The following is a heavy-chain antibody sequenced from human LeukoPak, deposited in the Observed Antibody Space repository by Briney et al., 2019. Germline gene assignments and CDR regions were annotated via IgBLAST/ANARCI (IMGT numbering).Heavy chain of an antibody. CDR2: ITSDGAIT. D-gene: IGHD6-19*01. CDR1: GFTFSNLG. J-gene: IGHJ4*02. Sequence: GGSLRLSCAASGFTFSNLGMTWVRQAPGKGLEWVSAITSDGAITFYTDSVKGRFTISRDNSKSTLYLQMNSLRAEDTAVYYCAKGMHSGGHNWGQGTLVTVSS. CDR3: AKGMHSGGHN. V-gene: IGHV3-23*01.